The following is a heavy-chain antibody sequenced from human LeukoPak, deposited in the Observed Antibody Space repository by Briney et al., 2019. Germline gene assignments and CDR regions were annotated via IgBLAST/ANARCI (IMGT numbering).Heavy chain of an antibody. CDR1: GFTFSSYS. CDR3: AKDQYYYGSGSYYTPVGN. CDR2: ISSSSSYI. V-gene: IGHV3-21*04. D-gene: IGHD3-10*01. Sequence: PGGSLRLSCAASGFTFSSYSMNWVRQAPGKGLEWVSSISSSSSYIYYADSVKGRFTISRDNSKNTLYLQMNSLRAEDTAVYYCAKDQYYYGSGSYYTPVGNWGQGTLVTVSS. J-gene: IGHJ4*02.